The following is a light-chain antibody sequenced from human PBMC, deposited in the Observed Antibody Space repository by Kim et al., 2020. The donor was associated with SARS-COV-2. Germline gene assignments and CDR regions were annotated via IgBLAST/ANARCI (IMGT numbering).Light chain of an antibody. CDR3: QQYNNWPLYT. V-gene: IGKV3-15*01. Sequence: PGERATPSCRASQSVSSNLAWYQQKPGQAPRLLLYGASTRATGIPARFSGSGSGTEFTLTISSLQSEDFAVYYCQQYNNWPLYTFGQGTKLEI. CDR1: QSVSSN. CDR2: GAS. J-gene: IGKJ2*01.